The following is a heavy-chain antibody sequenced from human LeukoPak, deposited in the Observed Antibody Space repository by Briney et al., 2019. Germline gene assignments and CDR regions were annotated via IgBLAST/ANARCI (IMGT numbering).Heavy chain of an antibody. Sequence: AGGSLRLSCAASGFTFDDYAMHWVRQAPGKGLEWVSGISWNSGSIGYADSVKGRFTISRDNAKNSLYLQMNSLRAEDTALYYCAKDIGFLTGYYSTDAFDIWGQGTMVTVSS. CDR1: GFTFDDYA. J-gene: IGHJ3*02. V-gene: IGHV3-9*01. CDR3: AKDIGFLTGYYSTDAFDI. CDR2: ISWNSGSI. D-gene: IGHD3-9*01.